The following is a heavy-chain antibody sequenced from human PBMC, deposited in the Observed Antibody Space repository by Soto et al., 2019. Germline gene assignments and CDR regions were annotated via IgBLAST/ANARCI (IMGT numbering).Heavy chain of an antibody. V-gene: IGHV5-10-1*01. D-gene: IGHD5-12*01. CDR2: IDPSDSYT. J-gene: IGHJ6*02. CDR1: GYXFTRYL. CDR3: ARLVATTPERGGYYYGMDV. Sequence: EXLKISCKSSGYXFTRYLIIWVRQMPGKGRECMGRIDPSDSYTNYSPSLQGHVTISADKSISTAYLQWSSLKASETAMYYCARLVATTPERGGYYYGMDVWGQGNTVTVS.